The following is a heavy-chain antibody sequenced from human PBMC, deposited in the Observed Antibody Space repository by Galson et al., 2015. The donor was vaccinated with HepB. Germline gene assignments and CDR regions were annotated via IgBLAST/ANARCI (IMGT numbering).Heavy chain of an antibody. Sequence: SLRLSCAASGFTFSSYGMHWVRQAPGKGLEWVADISSDGSDKYYADSVKGRFTISRENSKNSLYLQMNSLRPEDTAMYYCARTSHRQYQLRGFVDWGQGTLVTVSS. V-gene: IGHV3-30*03. J-gene: IGHJ4*02. CDR2: ISSDGSDK. CDR3: ARTSHRQYQLRGFVD. CDR1: GFTFSSYG. D-gene: IGHD2-2*01.